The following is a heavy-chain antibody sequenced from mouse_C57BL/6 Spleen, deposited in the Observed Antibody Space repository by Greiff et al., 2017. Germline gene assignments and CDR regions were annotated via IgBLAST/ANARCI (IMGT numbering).Heavy chain of an antibody. CDR2: IRNKANNHAT. J-gene: IGHJ4*01. V-gene: IGHV6-6*01. Sequence: EVKVEESGGGLVQPGGSMKLSCAASGFTFSDAWMDWVRQSPEKGLEWVAEIRNKANNHATYYAESVKGRFTISRDDSKSSVYLQMNSLRAEDTGIYYCTGGRWLRPYAMDYWGQGTSVTVSS. D-gene: IGHD2-2*01. CDR3: TGGRWLRPYAMDY. CDR1: GFTFSDAW.